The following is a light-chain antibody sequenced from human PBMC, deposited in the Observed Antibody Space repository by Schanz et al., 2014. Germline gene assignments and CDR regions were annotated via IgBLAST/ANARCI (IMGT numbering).Light chain of an antibody. Sequence: DIQMTQSPSTLSASVGDRVTITCRASQSISSWLAWYLQKPGKAPKLLIFAASTLQSGVPSRFSGSGSGTDFTLTISSLQPEDFATYYCQQLNSYPLTFGQGTKVEIK. J-gene: IGKJ1*01. V-gene: IGKV1-5*01. CDR3: QQLNSYPLT. CDR1: QSISSW. CDR2: AAS.